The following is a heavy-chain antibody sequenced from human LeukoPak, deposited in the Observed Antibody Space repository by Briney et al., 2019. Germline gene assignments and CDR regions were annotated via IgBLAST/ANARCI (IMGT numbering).Heavy chain of an antibody. V-gene: IGHV1-18*01. Sequence: ASVKVSCKASGYTFTSYGISWVRQAPGQGLEWMGWISAYNGNTNYAQKLQGRVTMTTDTSTSTAYMELRSLRSDDTAVYYCARDIGRGYLWDYYYYYMDVWGKGTTVTISS. D-gene: IGHD2-21*01. J-gene: IGHJ6*03. CDR1: GYTFTSYG. CDR3: ARDIGRGYLWDYYYYYMDV. CDR2: ISAYNGNT.